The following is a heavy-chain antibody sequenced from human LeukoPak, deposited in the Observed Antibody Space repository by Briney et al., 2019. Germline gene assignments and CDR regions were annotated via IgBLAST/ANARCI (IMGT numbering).Heavy chain of an antibody. Sequence: GGSLRLSCAASGFTFSSYAMSWVRQAPGKGLEWVSAISGSGGSTYYADSVKGQFTVSRDNSKNTLYLQMNSLRAEDTAVYYCAKDMNYYYDTGGLYYFDYWGQGTLVTVSS. D-gene: IGHD3-22*01. CDR3: AKDMNYYYDTGGLYYFDY. V-gene: IGHV3-23*01. CDR1: GFTFSSYA. CDR2: ISGSGGST. J-gene: IGHJ4*02.